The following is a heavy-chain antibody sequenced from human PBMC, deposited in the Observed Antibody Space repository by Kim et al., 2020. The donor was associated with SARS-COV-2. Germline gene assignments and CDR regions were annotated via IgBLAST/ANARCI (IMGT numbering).Heavy chain of an antibody. D-gene: IGHD2-8*01. Sequence: QKFQGRVTITADESTRAAYMELSRLRSEDTAVYYCARDHCTNGVCYQIDYWGQGTLVTVSS. CDR3: ARDHCTNGVCYQIDY. V-gene: IGHV1-69*01. J-gene: IGHJ4*02.